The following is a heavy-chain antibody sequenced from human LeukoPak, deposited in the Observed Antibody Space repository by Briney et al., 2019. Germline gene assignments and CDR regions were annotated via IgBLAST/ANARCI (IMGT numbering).Heavy chain of an antibody. CDR2: IIPIFGTA. Sequence: SSVKVSCKASGGTFSSYAISWVRQAPGQGLEWMGGIIPIFGTANYAQKFQGRVTITTDESTSTAYMELSSLRSEDTAVYYCARVWGTVTTTYWFDHWGQGTLVTVSS. J-gene: IGHJ5*02. CDR1: GGTFSSYA. CDR3: ARVWGTVTTTYWFDH. D-gene: IGHD4-17*01. V-gene: IGHV1-69*05.